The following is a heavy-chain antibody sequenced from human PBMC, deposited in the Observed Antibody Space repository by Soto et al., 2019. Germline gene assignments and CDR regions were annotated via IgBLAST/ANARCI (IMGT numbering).Heavy chain of an antibody. V-gene: IGHV1-18*01. CDR2: ISAYNGNT. CDR3: ARDWESSSYDWFDP. Sequence: ASVKVSCKASGYTFTSYGISWVRQAPGQGLEWMGWISAYNGNTNYAQKLQGRVTMTTDTSTSTAYMELRSLRSDDTAVYYCARDWESSSYDWFDPWGQGTLVTVAS. CDR1: GYTFTSYG. J-gene: IGHJ5*02. D-gene: IGHD6-6*01.